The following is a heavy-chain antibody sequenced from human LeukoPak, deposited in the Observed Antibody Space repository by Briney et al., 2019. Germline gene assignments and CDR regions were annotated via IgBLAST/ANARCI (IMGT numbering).Heavy chain of an antibody. CDR1: GFTLSTYG. D-gene: IGHD2-21*02. V-gene: IGHV3-30*18. J-gene: IGHJ4*02. Sequence: GGSLRLSCAASGFTLSTYGMHWVRQAPGKGLEWVAVISSDGSNKFYADSVKGRFTISRDGSKNTLYLQMNSLIPDDTAVYFCAKPQVTANWYYFHYWGQGTLVTVSS. CDR3: AKPQVTANWYYFHY. CDR2: ISSDGSNK.